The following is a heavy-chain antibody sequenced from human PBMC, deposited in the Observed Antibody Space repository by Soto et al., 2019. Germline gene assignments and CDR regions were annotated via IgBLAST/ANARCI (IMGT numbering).Heavy chain of an antibody. D-gene: IGHD3-22*01. J-gene: IGHJ3*02. CDR1: RDSISIGGYS. CDR2: IYYSGST. Sequence: SYTPALACTVSRDSISIGGYSWSWIRQHPGKGLEWIGYIYYSGSTYYNPSLKSRVTISVDTSKNQFSLKLSSVTAADTAVYYCARGDYYDSSGYYHSWGDAFDICGQGTMVTVSS. CDR3: ARGDYYDSSGYYHSWGDAFDI. V-gene: IGHV4-31*03.